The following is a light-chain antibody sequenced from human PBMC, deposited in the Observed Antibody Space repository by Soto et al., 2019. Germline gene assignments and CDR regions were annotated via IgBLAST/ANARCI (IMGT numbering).Light chain of an antibody. V-gene: IGLV1-40*01. Sequence: QSVLTQPPSVSGAPGQRVTISCTGSSSNIGAGYDVHWYQQLPGTAPILLIYGNSNRPSGVPDRFSGSKSGTSASLAITGLQAEDEADYYCQSYDSSLSRVVGGGTKLTVL. J-gene: IGLJ2*01. CDR3: QSYDSSLSRV. CDR2: GNS. CDR1: SSNIGAGYD.